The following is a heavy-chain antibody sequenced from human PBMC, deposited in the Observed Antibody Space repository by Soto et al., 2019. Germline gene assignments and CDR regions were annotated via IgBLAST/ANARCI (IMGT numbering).Heavy chain of an antibody. CDR3: ARDPRSYTVTTPIENWFDP. D-gene: IGHD4-17*01. J-gene: IGHJ5*02. CDR2: IIPILGIA. V-gene: IGHV1-69*04. CDR1: GGTFSSYT. Sequence: SVKVSCKASGGTFSSYTISWVRQAPGQGLEWMGRIIPILGIANYAQKFQGRVTITADKSTSTAYMELSSLRSEDTAVYYCARDPRSYTVTTPIENWFDPWGQGTLVTVSS.